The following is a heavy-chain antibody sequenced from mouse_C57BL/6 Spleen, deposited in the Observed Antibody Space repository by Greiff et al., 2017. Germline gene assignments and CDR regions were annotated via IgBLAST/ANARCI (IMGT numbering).Heavy chain of an antibody. CDR3: ARRNWGDY. D-gene: IGHD4-1*01. Sequence: QVQLQQPGAELVKPGASVKLSCKASGYTFTSYWMQWVKQRPGQGLEWIGEIDPSDSYTNYNQKFEGKATLTVDTSSSTAYMQLSSLTSEDSAVYYCARRNWGDYWGQGTTLTVSS. J-gene: IGHJ2*01. V-gene: IGHV1-50*01. CDR2: IDPSDSYT. CDR1: GYTFTSYW.